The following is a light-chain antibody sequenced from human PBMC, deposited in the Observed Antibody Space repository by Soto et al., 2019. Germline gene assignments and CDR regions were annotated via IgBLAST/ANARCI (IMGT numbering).Light chain of an antibody. CDR1: QSISSW. V-gene: IGKV1-5*03. J-gene: IGKJ5*01. Sequence: DIQMTQSPSTLSASVGDRVPIPCRASQSISSWLAWYQQKPGKDPKIMIYKASSLESGVPSRFSGSGSGTDFTLTISRLETEDFAVYDCQQSGSSPITGGPGTRLEIK. CDR3: QQSGSSPIT. CDR2: KAS.